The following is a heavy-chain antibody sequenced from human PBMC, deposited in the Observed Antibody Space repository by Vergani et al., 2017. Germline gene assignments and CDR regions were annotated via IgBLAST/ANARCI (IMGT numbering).Heavy chain of an antibody. D-gene: IGHD4-17*01. J-gene: IGHJ4*02. CDR3: ARDMGYGDYVLDY. Sequence: QVQLQESGPGLVKPSQTLSLTCTVSGGSISSGSYYWSWIRQPAGKGLEWIGRIYTSGSTNYNPSLKSRVTISVDTSKNQFSLKLSSVTAADSALYYCARDMGYGDYVLDYWGQGTLVTVSS. CDR1: GGSISSGSYY. V-gene: IGHV4-61*02. CDR2: IYTSGST.